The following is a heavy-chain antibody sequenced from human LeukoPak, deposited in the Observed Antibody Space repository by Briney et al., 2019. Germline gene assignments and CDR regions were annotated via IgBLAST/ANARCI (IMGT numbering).Heavy chain of an antibody. Sequence: GGSLRLCCAASGFTFSDYSMNWVRQAPGKGLEWVAPVNTVSSYIYYADSMRGRFTISRDNAKNSLFLQMNSLRAEDTAVHYCARLRRNSDRSDFFYYYDHWGQGTLVTVSS. CDR2: VNTVSSYI. CDR3: ARLRRNSDRSDFFYYYDH. J-gene: IGHJ4*02. CDR1: GFTFSDYS. V-gene: IGHV3-21*01. D-gene: IGHD3-22*01.